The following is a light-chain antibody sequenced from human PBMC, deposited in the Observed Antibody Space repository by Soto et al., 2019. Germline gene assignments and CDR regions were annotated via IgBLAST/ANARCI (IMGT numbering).Light chain of an antibody. CDR1: SSDVGGYNY. Sequence: QCVLTQPASVSGSPGQSITISCTGTSSDVGGYNYVSWYQQHPGKAPKLMIHDVSDRPSGVSNRFSGSKSGNTASLIISGLQAEDEADYYCCSYTSISTYVFGTGTNVTVL. J-gene: IGLJ1*01. CDR3: CSYTSISTYV. CDR2: DVS. V-gene: IGLV2-14*01.